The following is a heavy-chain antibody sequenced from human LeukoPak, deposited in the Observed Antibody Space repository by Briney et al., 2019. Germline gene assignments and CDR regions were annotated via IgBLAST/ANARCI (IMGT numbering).Heavy chain of an antibody. CDR1: GGSISSYY. CDR3: ARGYGGNSGWFDP. V-gene: IGHV4-59*06. Sequence: KSSETLSLTCTVSGGSISSYYWSWICQHPGKGLEWIGYIYYSGSTYYNPSLKSRVTISVDTSKNQFSLKLSSVTAADTAVYYCARGYGGNSGWFDPWGQGTLVTVSS. D-gene: IGHD4-23*01. J-gene: IGHJ5*02. CDR2: IYYSGST.